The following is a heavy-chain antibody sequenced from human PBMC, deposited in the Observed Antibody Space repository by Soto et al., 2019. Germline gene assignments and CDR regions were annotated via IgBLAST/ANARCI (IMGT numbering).Heavy chain of an antibody. V-gene: IGHV3-30-3*01. J-gene: IGHJ6*02. CDR3: ARAGCDGGSCYTLVGLRYGMDV. CDR1: GFTFSSYA. Sequence: QVQLVESGGGVVQPGRSLRLSCAASGFTFSSYAMHWVRQAPGKGLEWVAVISYDGNNKYYAHSVKGRFTISRDNSKNTLYLQMNSLSAEDTAVYYCARAGCDGGSCYTLVGLRYGMDVWGQGTTVTVSS. CDR2: ISYDGNNK. D-gene: IGHD2-15*01.